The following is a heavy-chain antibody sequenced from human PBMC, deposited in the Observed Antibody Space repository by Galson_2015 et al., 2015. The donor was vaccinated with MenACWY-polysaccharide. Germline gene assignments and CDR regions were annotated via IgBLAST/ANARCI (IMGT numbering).Heavy chain of an antibody. V-gene: IGHV3-23*01. J-gene: IGHJ4*02. Sequence: SLRLSCAASGFTFSSYAMSWVRQAPGKGLEWVSAISGSGGSTYYADSVKGRFTISRDNSKNTLYLQMNSLRAEDTAVYYCAKADISVVVVAATRVVLGYWGQGTLVTVSS. CDR2: ISGSGGST. CDR1: GFTFSSYA. CDR3: AKADISVVVVAATRVVLGY. D-gene: IGHD2-15*01.